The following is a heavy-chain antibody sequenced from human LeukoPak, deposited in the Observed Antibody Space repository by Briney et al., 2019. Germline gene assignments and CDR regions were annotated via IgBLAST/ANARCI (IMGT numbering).Heavy chain of an antibody. V-gene: IGHV4-34*01. CDR1: GGSFSGYY. CDR2: INHSGST. D-gene: IGHD3-10*01. J-gene: IGHJ4*02. CDR3: ARGYYDY. Sequence: SETLSLTCAVYGGSFSGYYWSWIRQPPGKGLEWIGEINHSGSTNYNPSLKSRVTISVDTSRNQFSLKLSSVTAADTAVYYCARGYYDYWGQGTLVTVSS.